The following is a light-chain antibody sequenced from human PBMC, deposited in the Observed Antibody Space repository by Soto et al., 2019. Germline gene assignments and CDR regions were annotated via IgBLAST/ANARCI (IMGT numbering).Light chain of an antibody. CDR2: DAS. J-gene: IGKJ4*01. CDR3: QQVNVYPST. CDR1: QGISSY. V-gene: IGKV1-9*01. Sequence: IQLTQSPSSLSASVGYRFTITCRASQGISSYLGWYQQKPGKAPNLLIYDASTLHSGVPSRFSGGGSGTDFTLTISSLQPEDFATYYCQQVNVYPSTFGGGTTVDIK.